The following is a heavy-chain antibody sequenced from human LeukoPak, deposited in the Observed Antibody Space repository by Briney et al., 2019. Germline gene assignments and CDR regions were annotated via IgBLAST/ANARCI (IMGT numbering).Heavy chain of an antibody. Sequence: SETLSLTCAVNGGSFTSYYWSWIRQPPGKGLEWIGEINHRGDINSNPSLRSRITMSIDTSRAQFSLRLRSLTAADTAIYYCATGERITMVGPDFDFWGQGSLVTVSS. J-gene: IGHJ4*02. CDR3: ATGERITMVGPDFDF. V-gene: IGHV4-34*01. CDR1: GGSFTSYY. D-gene: IGHD3-10*01. CDR2: INHRGDI.